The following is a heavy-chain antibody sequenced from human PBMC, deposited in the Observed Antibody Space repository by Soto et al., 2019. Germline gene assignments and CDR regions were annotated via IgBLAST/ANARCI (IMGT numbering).Heavy chain of an antibody. CDR2: IDPSDSYT. CDR3: ARPRYSYGYDYYRMDV. D-gene: IGHD5-18*01. Sequence: GGSLRISGKGSGSSFPSSWIRWLRKKPGKGLEWMGRIDPSDSYTNYSPSFQGHVTISADKSISTAYLQWSSLKASDTAMYYCARPRYSYGYDYYRMDVWGQGTTVTVAS. J-gene: IGHJ6*02. CDR1: GSSFPSSW. V-gene: IGHV5-10-1*01.